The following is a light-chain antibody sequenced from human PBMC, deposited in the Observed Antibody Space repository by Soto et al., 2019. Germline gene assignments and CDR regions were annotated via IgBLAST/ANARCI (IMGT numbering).Light chain of an antibody. Sequence: QLVLTQSSSASASLGSSVKLTCTLSSGHSSYIIAWHQQQPGKAPRYLMKLEGSGSYNKGSGVPDRFSGSSSGADRYLTISNLPFEDDADYYCETWDSNTRVFGTGTKVTVL. J-gene: IGLJ1*01. CDR3: ETWDSNTRV. V-gene: IGLV4-60*02. CDR1: SGHSSYI. CDR2: LEGSGSY.